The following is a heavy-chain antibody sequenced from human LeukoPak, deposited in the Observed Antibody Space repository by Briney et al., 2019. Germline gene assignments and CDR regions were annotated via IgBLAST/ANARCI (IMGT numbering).Heavy chain of an antibody. CDR2: ISSGGRIK. CDR1: GFTFSSYE. CDR3: ARDEPGIAVDVGVY. V-gene: IGHV3-48*03. J-gene: IGHJ4*02. Sequence: PGGSLILSCAASGFTFSSYEMNWVRQAPGKGLEWVSYISSGGRIKYYADSVKGRFTISRDNAKNSLYLQMNSLRAEDTAVYYCARDEPGIAVDVGVYWGQGTLVTVSS. D-gene: IGHD6-19*01.